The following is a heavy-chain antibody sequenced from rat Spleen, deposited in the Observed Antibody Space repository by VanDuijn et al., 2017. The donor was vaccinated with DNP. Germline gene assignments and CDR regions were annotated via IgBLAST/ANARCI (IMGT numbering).Heavy chain of an antibody. Sequence: EVQLVESGGGLVQPGRSLKLSCAASGFTFSDYNMVWVRQAPKKGQEWVATISYDGSGTYYRDSVKGRFIISRDNAKSTLYLQMDSLRSEDTATYFCAKPDYWGQGVMVTVSS. CDR3: AKPDY. V-gene: IGHV5-7*01. J-gene: IGHJ2*01. CDR2: ISYDGSGT. CDR1: GFTFSDYN.